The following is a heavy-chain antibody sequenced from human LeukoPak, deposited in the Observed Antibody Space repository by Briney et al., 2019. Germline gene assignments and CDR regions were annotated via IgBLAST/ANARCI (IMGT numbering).Heavy chain of an antibody. Sequence: PEASVKFSCKASGYTFTTYGISWVRQAPGQGLEWMGWISAYNGNTNYAQKFQGRVTMTTDTSTSTAYMELRSLRSDDTAMYYCARGRNYYDSSGPGFDYWGQGTLVTASS. J-gene: IGHJ4*02. V-gene: IGHV1-18*01. CDR2: ISAYNGNT. CDR3: ARGRNYYDSSGPGFDY. D-gene: IGHD3-22*01. CDR1: GYTFTTYG.